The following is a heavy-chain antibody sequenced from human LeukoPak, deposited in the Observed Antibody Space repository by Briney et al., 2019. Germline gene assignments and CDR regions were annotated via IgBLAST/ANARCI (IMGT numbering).Heavy chain of an antibody. CDR2: INSDGSSR. D-gene: IGHD1-1*01. V-gene: IGHV3-74*01. Sequence: GGSLRLSCAASGFTFSNYWMHWVRQAPGKGLVWVSRINSDGSSRNYADSVKGRFTISRDNSKNTLYLQMNSLRAEDTAVYYCAKDGGVTTAPDFDYWGQGTLVTVSS. J-gene: IGHJ4*02. CDR1: GFTFSNYW. CDR3: AKDGGVTTAPDFDY.